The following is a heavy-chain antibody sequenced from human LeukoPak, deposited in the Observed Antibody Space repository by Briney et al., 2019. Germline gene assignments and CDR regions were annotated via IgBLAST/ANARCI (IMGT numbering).Heavy chain of an antibody. V-gene: IGHV4-34*01. Sequence: SETLSLTCAVYGGSFSGYYWSWIRQPPGKGLEWIGSIYHSGSTYYNPSLKSRVTISVDTSKNQFSLKLSSVTAADTAVYYCARGIVAVAENWFDPWGQGTLVTVSS. CDR1: GGSFSGYY. CDR2: IYHSGST. J-gene: IGHJ5*02. CDR3: ARGIVAVAENWFDP. D-gene: IGHD6-19*01.